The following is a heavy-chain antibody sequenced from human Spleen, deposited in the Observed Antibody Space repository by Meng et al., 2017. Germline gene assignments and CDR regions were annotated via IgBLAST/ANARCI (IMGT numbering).Heavy chain of an antibody. CDR2: ISGSGGST. V-gene: IGHV3-23*01. D-gene: IGHD2-2*01. CDR1: GFTLSSYA. Sequence: GESLKIPCAASGFTLSSYAMSWVRQAPGKGLEWVSAISGSGGSTYYADSVKGRFTISRDNSKNTLYLQMNSLRVEDTAVYYCVKWGIQNSMPNWGQGPLVTVSS. CDR3: VKWGIQNSMPN. J-gene: IGHJ4*02.